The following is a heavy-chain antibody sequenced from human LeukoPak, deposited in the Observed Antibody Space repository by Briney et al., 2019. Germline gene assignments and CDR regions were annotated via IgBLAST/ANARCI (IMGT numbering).Heavy chain of an antibody. D-gene: IGHD2-15*01. V-gene: IGHV1-8*01. Sequence: GASVKVSCKASGYTFTSYDINWVRQATGQGLEWIGWMNPNGGNTGYAQKFQGRVTMTRNTSISTAYMELSSLTSDDTAVYYCARGGGCSWGSCLYSWFGPWGQGTLVTVSS. J-gene: IGHJ5*02. CDR2: MNPNGGNT. CDR3: ARGGGCSWGSCLYSWFGP. CDR1: GYTFTSYD.